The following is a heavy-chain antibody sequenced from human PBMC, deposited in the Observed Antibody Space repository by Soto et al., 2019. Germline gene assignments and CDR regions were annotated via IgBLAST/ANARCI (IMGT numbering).Heavy chain of an antibody. CDR1: GGTFSSYA. Sequence: SVKVSGKASGGTFSSYAISWVRQAPGQGLEWMGGIIPIFGTANYAQKFQGRVTITADESTSTAYMELSSLRSEDTAVYYCARDRAEYSSSSLGDYYYYGMDVWGQGTTVTVSS. CDR2: IIPIFGTA. J-gene: IGHJ6*02. D-gene: IGHD6-6*01. CDR3: ARDRAEYSSSSLGDYYYYGMDV. V-gene: IGHV1-69*13.